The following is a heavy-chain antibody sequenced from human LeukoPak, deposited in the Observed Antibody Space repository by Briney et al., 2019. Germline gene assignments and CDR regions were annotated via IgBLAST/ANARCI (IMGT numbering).Heavy chain of an antibody. CDR2: ISYDGSNK. V-gene: IGHV3-30-3*01. Sequence: GGSLRLSCAASGFTFSSYAMHWVRQAPGKGLEWVAVISYDGSNKFYADSVKGRFTISRDNSKNTLYLQMNSLRAEDTAVYYCAKDGCSSTSCYVYYYYMDVWGKGTTVTVSS. J-gene: IGHJ6*03. CDR3: AKDGCSSTSCYVYYYYMDV. D-gene: IGHD2-2*01. CDR1: GFTFSSYA.